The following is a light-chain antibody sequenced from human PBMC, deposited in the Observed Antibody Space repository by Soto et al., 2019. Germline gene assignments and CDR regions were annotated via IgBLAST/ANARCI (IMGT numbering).Light chain of an antibody. V-gene: IGLV1-44*01. J-gene: IGLJ3*02. CDR2: GNN. CDR1: SSNIGSYT. Sequence: QSVLTQPPSASGTPGQRVTISCSGSSSNIGSYTVSWYQQLPGAAPKLLIRGNNQRPSGVPDRFSGSKSGTSASLAISGLQSEDEADYNCAAWDDSLNAGVFGGGTKLTVL. CDR3: AAWDDSLNAGV.